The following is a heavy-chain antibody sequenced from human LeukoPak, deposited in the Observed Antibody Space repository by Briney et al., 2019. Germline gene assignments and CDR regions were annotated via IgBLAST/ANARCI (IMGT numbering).Heavy chain of an antibody. CDR1: GYTFTGYY. CDR2: INPNSGGT. CDR3: ARSVVPAAMGYYYGMDV. D-gene: IGHD2-2*01. J-gene: IGHJ6*02. V-gene: IGHV1-2*02. Sequence: ASVKVSCKASGYTFTGYYMHWVRQAPGQGLEWMGWINPNSGGTNYAQKFQGRVTMTRDTSISTAYMELSRLRSDDTAVYYCARSVVPAAMGYYYGMDVWAKGPRSPSP.